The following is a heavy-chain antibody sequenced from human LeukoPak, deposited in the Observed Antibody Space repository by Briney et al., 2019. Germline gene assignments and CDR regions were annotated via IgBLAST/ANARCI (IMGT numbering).Heavy chain of an antibody. CDR1: GFTFSSYS. V-gene: IGHV3-21*01. D-gene: IGHD3-3*01. CDR3: ARDRDYDFWSGYPPHYYGMDV. Sequence: GSLRLSCAASGFTFSSYSMNWVRQAPGKGLEWVSSISSSSSYIYYADSVKGRFTISRDNAKNSLYLQMNSLRAEDTAVYYCARDRDYDFWSGYPPHYYGMDVWGQGTTVTVSS. CDR2: ISSSSSYI. J-gene: IGHJ6*02.